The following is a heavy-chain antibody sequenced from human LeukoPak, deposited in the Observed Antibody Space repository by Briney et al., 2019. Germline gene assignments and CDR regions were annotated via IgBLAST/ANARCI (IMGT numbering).Heavy chain of an antibody. Sequence: PGGSLRLSCAASGFTFSSYWMHWVRQAPGKGLVWVSRINSDGGSITYADSVKGRFTISRDNAKNTLYLQMNSLRVEDTAVYYCAREGPVSGYDFDCWGQGTLVTVSS. V-gene: IGHV3-74*03. CDR3: AREGPVSGYDFDC. CDR1: GFTFSSYW. CDR2: INSDGGSI. J-gene: IGHJ4*02. D-gene: IGHD5-12*01.